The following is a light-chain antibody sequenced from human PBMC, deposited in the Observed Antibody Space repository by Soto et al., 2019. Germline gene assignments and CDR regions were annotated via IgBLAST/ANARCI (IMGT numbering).Light chain of an antibody. CDR2: SNN. V-gene: IGLV1-44*01. Sequence: QSVLTQPPSASGTPGQRVTISCSGSGSNIGSNTVNWYQHLPGTAPKLLIYSNNQRPSGVPDRFSGYKSGTSASLAISGLQSDDEADYYCSAWDDSLSGPVFGGGTQLTVL. CDR3: SAWDDSLSGPV. J-gene: IGLJ7*01. CDR1: GSNIGSNT.